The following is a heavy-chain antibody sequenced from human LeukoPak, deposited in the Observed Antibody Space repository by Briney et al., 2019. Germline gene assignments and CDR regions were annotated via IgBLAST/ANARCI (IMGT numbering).Heavy chain of an antibody. Sequence: GGSLRLSRAASGFTFSSYSMNWVRQAPGKGLEWVSYISSSYSTMYYADSVKGRFTISRDNSKNMLYLQMNSLRAEDTAVYYCALLSRYSSSPDFDYWGQGTLVTVSS. V-gene: IGHV3-48*01. CDR1: GFTFSSYS. CDR2: ISSSYSTM. CDR3: ALLSRYSSSPDFDY. D-gene: IGHD6-13*01. J-gene: IGHJ4*02.